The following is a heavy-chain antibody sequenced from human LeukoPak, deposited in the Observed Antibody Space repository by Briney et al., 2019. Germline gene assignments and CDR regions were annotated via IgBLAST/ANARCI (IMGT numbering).Heavy chain of an antibody. CDR1: GYIFVNYW. D-gene: IGHD4-11*01. CDR3: ARQRTTNWFDP. CDR2: IYPGDSDT. J-gene: IGHJ5*02. V-gene: IGHV5-51*01. Sequence: GESLKISCKGSGYIFVNYWIGWVRQMPGKGLEWMGIIYPGDSDTRYSPSFQGQVTISADKSISTAYLQWSSLKASDTAMYYCARQRTTNWFDPWGQGTLVTVSS.